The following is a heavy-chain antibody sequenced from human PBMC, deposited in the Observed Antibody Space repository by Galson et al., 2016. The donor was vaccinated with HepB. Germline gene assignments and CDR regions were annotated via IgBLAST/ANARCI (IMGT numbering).Heavy chain of an antibody. J-gene: IGHJ4*02. D-gene: IGHD3-9*01. CDR3: AARFNILTHYSNDY. Sequence: SLRLSCAASGLTFSDYWMTWVRQAPGKGLEWVANIKFDGIDKYYVDSVRGRFTVSRDNAQDSVYLQMDFLRAEDTAVYYCAARFNILTHYSNDYWGQGTLVTVSS. V-gene: IGHV3-7*03. CDR1: GLTFSDYW. CDR2: IKFDGIDK.